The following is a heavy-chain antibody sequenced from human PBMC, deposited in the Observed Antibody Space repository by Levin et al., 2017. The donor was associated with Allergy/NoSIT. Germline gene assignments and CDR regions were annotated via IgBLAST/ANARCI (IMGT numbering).Heavy chain of an antibody. CDR1: GFTFSSYA. J-gene: IGHJ4*02. CDR3: AKDGPYYYGSGSYYPPFSGSWEDRVFH. Sequence: PGESLKISCAASGFTFSSYAMSWVRQAPGKGLEWVSAISGSGGSTYYADSVKGRFTISRDNSKNTLYLQMNSLRAEDTAVYYCAKDGPYYYGSGSYYPPFSGSWEDRVFHWGQGTLVTVSS. CDR2: ISGSGGST. D-gene: IGHD3-10*01. V-gene: IGHV3-23*01.